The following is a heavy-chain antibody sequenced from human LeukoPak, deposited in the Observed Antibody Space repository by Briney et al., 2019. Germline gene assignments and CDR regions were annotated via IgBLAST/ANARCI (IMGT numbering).Heavy chain of an antibody. Sequence: SETLSLTCTVSGGSISSGGYYWTWIRQHPGEGLEWIAYIHHSGDTYSNPSLKSRVTISVDTSKNQFSLRLSSVTAADTAVYYCARDRHGAYFDYWGQGTLLTVSS. CDR2: IHHSGDT. V-gene: IGHV4-31*03. CDR3: ARDRHGAYFDY. D-gene: IGHD3-10*01. J-gene: IGHJ4*02. CDR1: GGSISSGGYY.